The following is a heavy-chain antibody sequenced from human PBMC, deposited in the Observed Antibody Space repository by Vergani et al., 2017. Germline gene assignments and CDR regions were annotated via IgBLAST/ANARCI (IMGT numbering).Heavy chain of an antibody. CDR2: IKQDGSEK. D-gene: IGHD3-16*01. CDR3: AIKLCLFDP. Sequence: EVQLVESGGGLVQPGGSLRLSCAVSGFTFSSYWMSWVRQAPGKGLKWVANIKQDGSEKYYVESVKGRFTISRDNAKNSLYLQMNSLTAEDTAVYYCAIKLCLFDPWGQGTLVTVSS. V-gene: IGHV3-7*01. CDR1: GFTFSSYW. J-gene: IGHJ5*02.